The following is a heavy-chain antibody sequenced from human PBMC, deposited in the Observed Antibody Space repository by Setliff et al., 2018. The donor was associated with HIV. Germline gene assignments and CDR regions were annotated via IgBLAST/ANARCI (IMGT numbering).Heavy chain of an antibody. V-gene: IGHV1-24*01. CDR3: ARDRTPSYYNFWSGPGAFDI. Sequence: ASVKVSCKISGYTLTEVSMHWVRQAPGKGLEWMGYFDPQDGKTIYAQKFQGRVTMTEDTSTYTAYMELSGLRSEDTAVYYCARDRTPSYYNFWSGPGAFDIWGQGTMVTVSS. J-gene: IGHJ3*02. CDR2: FDPQDGKT. D-gene: IGHD3-3*01. CDR1: GYTLTEVS.